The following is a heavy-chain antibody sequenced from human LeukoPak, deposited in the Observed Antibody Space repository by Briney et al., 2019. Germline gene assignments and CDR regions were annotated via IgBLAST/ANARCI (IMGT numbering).Heavy chain of an antibody. CDR3: ASSVAASPYYYGMDV. D-gene: IGHD6-19*01. CDR1: GGSISSYY. Sequence: SETLSLTCTVSGGSISSYYWSWIRQPPGKGLEWIGYIYYSGSTNYDPSLKSRVTISVDTSKNQFSLKLSSVTAADTAVYYCASSVAASPYYYGMDVWGQGTTVTVSS. CDR2: IYYSGST. V-gene: IGHV4-59*08. J-gene: IGHJ6*02.